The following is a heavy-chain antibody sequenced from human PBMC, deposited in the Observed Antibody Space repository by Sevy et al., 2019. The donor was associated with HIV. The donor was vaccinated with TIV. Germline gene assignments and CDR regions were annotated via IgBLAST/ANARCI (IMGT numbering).Heavy chain of an antibody. J-gene: IGHJ4*02. CDR3: AREGIGDFWSGYYGIDH. CDR2: IHTDGSSS. Sequence: GGSLRLSCAASGFTFRNYWMHWVRQAPGKGLVSVSYIHTDGSSSYYADYVKGGFTISRDNAQNTLYLQMNSLRAEDTAVYYCAREGIGDFWSGYYGIDHWGQGTLVTVSS. CDR1: GFTFRNYW. V-gene: IGHV3-74*01. D-gene: IGHD3-3*01.